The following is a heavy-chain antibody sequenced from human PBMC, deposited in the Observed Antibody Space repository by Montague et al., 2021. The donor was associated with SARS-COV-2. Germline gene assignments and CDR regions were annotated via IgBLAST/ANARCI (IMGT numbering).Heavy chain of an antibody. CDR3: ARESIVVVPAEIYYYGMDV. V-gene: IGHV4-59*01. Sequence: SETLSLTCTISGGSISGSYWSWIRQPPGKGLEWIGCLYYSGSANHNPSLRSRVTISADTSKNQFSLKLNSVTAADTAVYYCARESIVVVPAEIYYYGMDVWGQGTTVTVSS. CDR2: LYYSGSA. D-gene: IGHD2-2*01. CDR1: GGSISGSY. J-gene: IGHJ6*02.